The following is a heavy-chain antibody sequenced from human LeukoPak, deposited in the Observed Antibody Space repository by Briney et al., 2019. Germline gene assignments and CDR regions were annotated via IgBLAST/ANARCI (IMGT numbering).Heavy chain of an antibody. Sequence: ASVTVSCTASGGTFSSYAISWVRQAPGQGLEWMGGIIPIFGKANYAQKFQGRVTITADESTSTAYMELSSLRSEDTAVYYCARANIVKGYCTNGVCGSDVWGQGTTVTVSS. CDR3: ARANIVKGYCTNGVCGSDV. J-gene: IGHJ6*02. D-gene: IGHD2-8*01. CDR2: IIPIFGKA. V-gene: IGHV1-69*13. CDR1: GGTFSSYA.